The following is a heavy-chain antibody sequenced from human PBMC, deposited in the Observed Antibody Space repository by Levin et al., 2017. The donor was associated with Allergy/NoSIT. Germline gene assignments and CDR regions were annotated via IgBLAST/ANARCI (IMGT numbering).Heavy chain of an antibody. CDR2: ISGSGGST. CDR1: GFTFSSYA. Sequence: QLGESLKISCAASGFTFSSYAMSWVRQAPGKGLEWVSAISGSGGSTYYADSVKGRFTISRDNSKNTLYLQMNSLRAEDTAVYYCAKDGLELHFDYWGQGTLVTVSS. V-gene: IGHV3-23*01. D-gene: IGHD1-7*01. CDR3: AKDGLELHFDY. J-gene: IGHJ4*02.